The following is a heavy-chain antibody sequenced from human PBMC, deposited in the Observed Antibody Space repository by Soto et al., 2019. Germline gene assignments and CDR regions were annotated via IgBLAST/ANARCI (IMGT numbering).Heavy chain of an antibody. V-gene: IGHV4-61*01. Sequence: PSETLSLTCTVSGRSVSSGSYYWSWIRQPPGQGLEWIGYIYYSGSTNYNPSLKSRVTISVDTSKNQFSLKLSSVTAADTAVYYCARDKVGATKDYYYGMDVWGQGTTVTVSS. CDR1: GRSVSSGSYY. CDR3: ARDKVGATKDYYYGMDV. CDR2: IYYSGST. J-gene: IGHJ6*02. D-gene: IGHD1-26*01.